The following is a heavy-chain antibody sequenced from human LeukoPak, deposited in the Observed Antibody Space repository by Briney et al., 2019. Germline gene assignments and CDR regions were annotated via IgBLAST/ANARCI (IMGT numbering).Heavy chain of an antibody. CDR2: ISASSRTK. CDR1: GFTFSSYA. CDR3: AAQSSGSSTRAPDF. J-gene: IGHJ4*02. D-gene: IGHD1-26*01. Sequence: GGSLRLSCAASGFTFSSYAMSWVRQPPGKGLEWLSYISASSRTKYYADSVKGRFIVSRDNAKNSLFLQMDSLRAEDTALYYCAAQSSGSSTRAPDFWGQGTLVTVSS. V-gene: IGHV3-48*04.